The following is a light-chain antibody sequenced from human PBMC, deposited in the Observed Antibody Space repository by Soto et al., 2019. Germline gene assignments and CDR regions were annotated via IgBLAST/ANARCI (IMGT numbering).Light chain of an antibody. J-gene: IGKJ1*01. CDR3: QERHSYPPGA. Sequence: DIHLAQSPSFLSASVGDRVTITCRASQDISGYLAWYQQKPGKAPRLLIYATSTLQYGVPSRFSGSGSGTDFTLTISSLQPEDFATYFCQERHSYPPGAFGQGTRVDIK. CDR2: ATS. CDR1: QDISGY. V-gene: IGKV1-9*01.